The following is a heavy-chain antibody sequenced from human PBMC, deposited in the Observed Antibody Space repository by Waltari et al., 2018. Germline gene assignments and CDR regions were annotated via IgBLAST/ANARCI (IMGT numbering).Heavy chain of an antibody. D-gene: IGHD2-21*01. CDR3: AREYCAGECRLFDF. CDR1: RNAFSQHY. CDR2: IDPKSGAT. J-gene: IGHJ4*02. Sequence: VQLVQSGTEVRRPGASVKVSCKASRNAFSQHYLHWVRRAPGQGLEWMGWIDPKSGATNYGQKFKDRITVTWDTSVNTSYMELTRLASFDTAVYYCAREYCAGECRLFDFWGQGTGLTVSS. V-gene: IGHV1-2*02.